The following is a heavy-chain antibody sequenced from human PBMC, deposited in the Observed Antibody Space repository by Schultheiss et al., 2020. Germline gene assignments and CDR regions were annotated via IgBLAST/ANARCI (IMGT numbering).Heavy chain of an antibody. D-gene: IGHD3-22*01. Sequence: SETLSLTCTVSGGSISGDGYYWSWIRQHPGKGLEWIGNIYYSGSTYYNPSLKSRVSISVDTSKNQFSLKLSSVTAADTAVYYCARGAGFNSSGYYYFDYWGQGTLVTVSS. CDR2: IYYSGST. CDR1: GGSISGDGYY. J-gene: IGHJ4*02. V-gene: IGHV4-31*03. CDR3: ARGAGFNSSGYYYFDY.